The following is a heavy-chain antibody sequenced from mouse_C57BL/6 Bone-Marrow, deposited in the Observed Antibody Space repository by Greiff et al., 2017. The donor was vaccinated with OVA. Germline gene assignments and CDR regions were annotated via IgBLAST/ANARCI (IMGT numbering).Heavy chain of an antibody. J-gene: IGHJ3*01. Sequence: QVQLQQSGAELARPGASVKLSCKASGYTFTSYGISWVKQRTGQGLEWIGEIYPRSGTTYYNEKFKGKATLTADKSSSTAYMELRSLTSEDSAVYFCARGPRQLRRAWFAYWGQGTLVTVSA. CDR3: ARGPRQLRRAWFAY. CDR2: IYPRSGTT. D-gene: IGHD3-2*02. CDR1: GYTFTSYG. V-gene: IGHV1-81*01.